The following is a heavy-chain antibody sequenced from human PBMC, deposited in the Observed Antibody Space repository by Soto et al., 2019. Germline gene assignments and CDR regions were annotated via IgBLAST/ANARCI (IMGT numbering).Heavy chain of an antibody. V-gene: IGHV1-69*13. CDR1: GGTFSSYA. Sequence: ASVKVSCKASGGTFSSYAISWVRQAPGQGLEWMGGIIPIFGTANYAQKFQGRVTITADESTRTAYMELSSLRSEDTAVYYCASEWELPPSQNWFDPWGQGTLVTVSS. CDR2: IIPIFGTA. D-gene: IGHD1-26*01. CDR3: ASEWELPPSQNWFDP. J-gene: IGHJ5*02.